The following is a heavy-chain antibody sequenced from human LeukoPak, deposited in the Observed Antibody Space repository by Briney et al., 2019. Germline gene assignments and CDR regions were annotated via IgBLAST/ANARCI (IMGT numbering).Heavy chain of an antibody. V-gene: IGHV3-72*01. Sequence: GGSLRLSCAASGFTFSDHYMDWVRQAPGKGLEWVARTRDKAQSHTTEYAASVKGRFTISRDDSKNSLYLQMNSLKTGDTAVYFCARGGSGPLNYQYAMDIWGQGTTVTVSS. J-gene: IGHJ6*02. CDR3: ARGGSGPLNYQYAMDI. CDR1: GFTFSDHY. CDR2: TRDKAQSHTT. D-gene: IGHD6-19*01.